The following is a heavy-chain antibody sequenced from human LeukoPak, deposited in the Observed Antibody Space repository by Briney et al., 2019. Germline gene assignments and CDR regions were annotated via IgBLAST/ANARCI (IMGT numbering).Heavy chain of an antibody. CDR2: INHSGST. CDR1: VGSFSGYY. D-gene: IGHD3-10*01. V-gene: IGHV4-34*01. CDR3: ATRITMVRGPTRNWFDP. J-gene: IGHJ5*02. Sequence: SETLSLTCADYVGSFSGYYWSWIRQPPGKGLEWIGEINHSGSTNYNPSLKSRVTISVDTSKNQFSLKLSSVTAADTAVYYCATRITMVRGPTRNWFDPWGQGTLVTVSS.